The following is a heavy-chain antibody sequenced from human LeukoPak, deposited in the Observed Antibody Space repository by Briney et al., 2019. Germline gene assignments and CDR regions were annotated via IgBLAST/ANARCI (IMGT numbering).Heavy chain of an antibody. CDR1: GDSISSYY. CDR3: ACGTYYYFDY. D-gene: IGHD1-26*01. V-gene: IGHV4-59*01. J-gene: IGHJ4*02. CDR2: IHYGGST. Sequence: SETLSLTCTVSGDSISSYYWSLIRQPPGKGLEWIGYIHYGGSTNYNPSLKSRVTISVDTSKNQFSLNLNSVTAADTALYYGACGTYYYFDYWGQGTLVTVSS.